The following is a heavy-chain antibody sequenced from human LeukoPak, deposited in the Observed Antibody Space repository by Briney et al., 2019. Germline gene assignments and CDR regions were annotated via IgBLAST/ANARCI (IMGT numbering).Heavy chain of an antibody. CDR3: ARSLDSYWYFDL. CDR1: GFTFSSYS. V-gene: IGHV3-21*04. D-gene: IGHD3-9*01. Sequence: GGSLRLSCAASGFTFSSYSMNWVRQAPGKGLEWVSSISSTGSYIYYADSVKGRFTISRDNAKNSLFLQMNSLRAEDTAVYYCARSLDSYWYFDLWGRGTLVTVSS. J-gene: IGHJ2*01. CDR2: ISSTGSYI.